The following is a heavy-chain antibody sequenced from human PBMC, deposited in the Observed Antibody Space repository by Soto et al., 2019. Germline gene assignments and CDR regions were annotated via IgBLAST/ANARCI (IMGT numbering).Heavy chain of an antibody. V-gene: IGHV3-30*03. CDR1: GFTFSNYA. D-gene: IGHD3-10*01. J-gene: IGHJ6*02. CDR3: ATGEAFGSGNFHVTHSYFYAMDV. CDR2: ISYDGGNK. Sequence: QVQLVESGRGVVQPGGSVRLSCVASGFTFSNYAMHWVRQAPGEALQWVALISYDGGNKYYPDSVKGRFTVATDNLMSTLYLQMNSLRPEHTAVYSCATGEAFGSGNFHVTHSYFYAMDVWALGTTVTGPS.